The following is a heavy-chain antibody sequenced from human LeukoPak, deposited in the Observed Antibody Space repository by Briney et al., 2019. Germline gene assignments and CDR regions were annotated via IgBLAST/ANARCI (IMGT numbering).Heavy chain of an antibody. CDR2: IYSGGDT. Sequence: PGGSLRLSCAASGFTVSSNYMSWVRQAPGKGLEWVSVIYSGGDTYYADSAKGRFTISRDNSKNTLYLQMNSLRAEDTAVYYCARGPGGGYCGGDPRCYFDYWGQGTLVTVSS. J-gene: IGHJ4*02. V-gene: IGHV3-66*01. CDR3: ARGPGGGYCGGDPRCYFDY. CDR1: GFTVSSNY. D-gene: IGHD2-21*02.